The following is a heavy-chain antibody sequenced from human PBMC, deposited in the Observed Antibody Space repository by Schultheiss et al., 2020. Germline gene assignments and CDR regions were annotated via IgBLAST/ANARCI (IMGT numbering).Heavy chain of an antibody. CDR2: IWYDGSNK. J-gene: IGHJ4*02. CDR3: ARGTEELEIVTPWGGFLDY. V-gene: IGHV3-33*01. CDR1: GFTFSSYG. D-gene: IGHD3-16*01. Sequence: GGSLRLSCAASGFTFSSYGMHWVRQAPGKGLEWVAVIWYDGSNKYYADSVKGRFTISRDNSKNTLYLQMNSLRAEDTAVYYCARGTEELEIVTPWGGFLDYWGQGTLVTVSS.